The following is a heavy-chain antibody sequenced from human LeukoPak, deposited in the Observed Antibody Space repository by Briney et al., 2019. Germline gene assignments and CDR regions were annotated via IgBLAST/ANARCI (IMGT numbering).Heavy chain of an antibody. Sequence: SVKVSCKASGYTFTGYYMHWVRQAPGQGLEWMGGIIPIFGTANYAQKFQGRVTITTDESTSTAYVELSSLRSEDTAVYYCARDRGRVAVTYYFDYWGQGTLVTVSS. CDR2: IIPIFGTA. D-gene: IGHD2-15*01. CDR1: GYTFTGYY. J-gene: IGHJ4*02. V-gene: IGHV1-69*05. CDR3: ARDRGRVAVTYYFDY.